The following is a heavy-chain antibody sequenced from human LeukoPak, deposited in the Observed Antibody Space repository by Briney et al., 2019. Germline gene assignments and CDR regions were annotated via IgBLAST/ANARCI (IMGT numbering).Heavy chain of an antibody. CDR2: ISAYNGNT. Sequence: ASVKVSCKASGYTFTSYGISWVRQAPGQGLEWMGWISAYNGNTNYAQKLRGRVTMTTDTSTSTAYMELRSLRSDDTAVYYCARGPYYYDSSGYYSWAFDIWGQGAMVTVSS. D-gene: IGHD3-22*01. J-gene: IGHJ3*02. CDR1: GYTFTSYG. CDR3: ARGPYYYDSSGYYSWAFDI. V-gene: IGHV1-18*01.